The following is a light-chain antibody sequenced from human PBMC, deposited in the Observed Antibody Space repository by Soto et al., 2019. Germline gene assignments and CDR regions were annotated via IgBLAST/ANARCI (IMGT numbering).Light chain of an antibody. V-gene: IGKV3-15*01. J-gene: IGKJ1*01. Sequence: EIVMTQSPATLSVSPGERATLSCRASQSISSNLAWYQQKPGQGPRLLIYGASTRATGIPARFSGSGSGTEFTLTISSLQSEDFAVYYCQQYNIWPQTFGQGTKVEIK. CDR2: GAS. CDR3: QQYNIWPQT. CDR1: QSISSN.